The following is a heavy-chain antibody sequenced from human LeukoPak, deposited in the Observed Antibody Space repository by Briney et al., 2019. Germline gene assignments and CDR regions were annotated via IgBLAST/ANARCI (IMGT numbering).Heavy chain of an antibody. CDR3: AREVDTAMGHYYYYYMDV. D-gene: IGHD5-18*01. CDR1: GGSISSYY. V-gene: IGHV4-4*07. CDR2: IYTSGST. Sequence: SETLSLTCTVSGGSISSYYWSWIRQPAGKGLEWIGRIYTSGSTNYNPSLKSRVTMSVDTSKNQFSLKLSSVTAADTAVYYCAREVDTAMGHYYYYYMDVWGKGTTVTISS. J-gene: IGHJ6*03.